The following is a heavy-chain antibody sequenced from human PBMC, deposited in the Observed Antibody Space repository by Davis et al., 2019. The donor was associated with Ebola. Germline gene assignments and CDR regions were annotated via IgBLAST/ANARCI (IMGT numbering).Heavy chain of an antibody. CDR2: MSYDGSNT. CDR1: GFTFSSSA. CDR3: AKAGGRVY. V-gene: IGHV3-30-3*01. D-gene: IGHD4-23*01. Sequence: GESLKISCAASGFTFSSSAMHWVRQAPGKGLEWVTIMSYDGSNTYYADSVKGRFTVSRDNSKKTMYLQMNSLRAEDTAVYYCAKAGGRVYWGQGTLVTVSS. J-gene: IGHJ4*02.